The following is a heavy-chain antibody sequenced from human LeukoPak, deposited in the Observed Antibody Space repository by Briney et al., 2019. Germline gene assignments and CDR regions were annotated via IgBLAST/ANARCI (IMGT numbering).Heavy chain of an antibody. CDR2: ISSSSSTI. Sequence: PGGSLRLSCAASGFTFSSYEMNWVRQAPGKGLEWVSYISSSSSTIYYADSVKGRFTISRDNAKNSLYLQMNTLRAEDTAVYYCARDRHKYNYDSGGYPPYWGQGTLVTVSS. V-gene: IGHV3-48*01. CDR1: GFTFSSYE. D-gene: IGHD3-22*01. CDR3: ARDRHKYNYDSGGYPPY. J-gene: IGHJ4*02.